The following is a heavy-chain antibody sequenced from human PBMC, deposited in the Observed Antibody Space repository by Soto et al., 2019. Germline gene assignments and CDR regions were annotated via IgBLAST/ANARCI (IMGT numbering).Heavy chain of an antibody. CDR2: IYTGDSDT. CDR1: GYSFASCW. V-gene: IGHV5-51*01. Sequence: LGESLKISRKGSGYSFASCWIGWVRQMPGKCLEWLGIIYTGDSDTKYSTSFQGQVTISADGFIRSAYLQWSRLEASDSVMYYCAKQVEDGYSYAYHYGRQGTQVTVSS. J-gene: IGHJ4*02. CDR3: AKQVEDGYSYAYHY. D-gene: IGHD5-18*01.